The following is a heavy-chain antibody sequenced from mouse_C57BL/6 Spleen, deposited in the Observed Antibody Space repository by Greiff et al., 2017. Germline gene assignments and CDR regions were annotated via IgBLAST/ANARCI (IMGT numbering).Heavy chain of an antibody. Sequence: QVQLQQSGAELVRPGTSVKVSCKASGYAFTNYLIEWVKQRPGQGLEWIGVINPGSGGTNYNEKFKGKATLTADKSSSTAYMQLSSLTSEDSAVYFCARDYYDYCYAMDYWGQGTSVTVSS. CDR1: GYAFTNYL. V-gene: IGHV1-54*01. J-gene: IGHJ4*01. CDR3: ARDYYDYCYAMDY. D-gene: IGHD2-4*01. CDR2: INPGSGGT.